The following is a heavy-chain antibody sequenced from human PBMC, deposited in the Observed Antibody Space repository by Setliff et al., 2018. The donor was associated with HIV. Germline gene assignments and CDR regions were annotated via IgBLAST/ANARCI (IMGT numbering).Heavy chain of an antibody. CDR2: ISAYNGNT. CDR3: ARGYYNFWSGYYDSRFPNPIDAFDI. V-gene: IGHV1-18*01. CDR1: GYTFSSYS. Sequence: ASVKVSCKASGYTFSSYSISWVRQAPGQGVEWMGWISAYNGNTNYAQKLQGRVTMTTDTSTSTAYMELRSLRSDDTAVYYCARGYYNFWSGYYDSRFPNPIDAFDIWGQGTMVTVSS. J-gene: IGHJ3*02. D-gene: IGHD3-3*01.